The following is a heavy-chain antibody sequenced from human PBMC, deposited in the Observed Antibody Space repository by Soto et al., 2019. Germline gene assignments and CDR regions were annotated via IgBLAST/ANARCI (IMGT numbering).Heavy chain of an antibody. J-gene: IGHJ6*02. Sequence: ASVKVSCKASGYTFTSYYMHWVRQAPGQGLEWMGIINPSGGSTSYAQKFQGRVTMTRDTSTSTVYMELSSPRSEDTAVYYCARGIMITFGGVIGYYYGMDVWGQGTTVTVSS. D-gene: IGHD3-16*01. CDR3: ARGIMITFGGVIGYYYGMDV. CDR2: INPSGGST. V-gene: IGHV1-46*01. CDR1: GYTFTSYY.